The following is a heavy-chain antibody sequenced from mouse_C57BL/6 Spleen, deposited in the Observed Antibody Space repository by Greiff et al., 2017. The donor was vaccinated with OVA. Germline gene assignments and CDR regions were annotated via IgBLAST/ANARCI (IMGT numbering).Heavy chain of an antibody. D-gene: IGHD2-5*01. V-gene: IGHV5-12*01. CDR3: ARRGYSNYVFAY. J-gene: IGHJ3*01. CDR1: GFTFSDYY. CDR2: ISNGGGST. Sequence: EVQLQESGGGLVQPGGSLKLSCAASGFTFSDYYMYWVRQTPEKRLEWVAYISNGGGSTYYPDTVKGRFTISRDNAKNTLYLQMSRLKSEDTAMYYCARRGYSNYVFAYWGQGTLVTVSA.